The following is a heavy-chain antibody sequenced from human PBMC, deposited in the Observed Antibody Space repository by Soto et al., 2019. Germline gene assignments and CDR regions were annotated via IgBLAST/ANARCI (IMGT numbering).Heavy chain of an antibody. CDR1: GFTFSSYS. CDR2: ISSSSSYI. Sequence: GGSLRLSCAASGFTFSSYSMNWVRQAPGKGLEWVSSISSSSSYIYYADSVKGRFTISRDNAKNSLYLQMNSLRAEDTAVYYCATYYDFWSGYYYYFDYWGQGTLVTVSS. V-gene: IGHV3-21*01. J-gene: IGHJ4*02. D-gene: IGHD3-3*01. CDR3: ATYYDFWSGYYYYFDY.